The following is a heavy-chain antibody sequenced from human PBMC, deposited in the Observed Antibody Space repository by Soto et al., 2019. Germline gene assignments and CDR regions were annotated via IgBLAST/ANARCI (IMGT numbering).Heavy chain of an antibody. D-gene: IGHD1-26*01. CDR2: ISYDGSNK. CDR1: GFTLSSYA. V-gene: IGHV3-30-3*01. CDR3: ARVRGSYSQDAFDI. Sequence: GGSLRLSCAASGFTLSSYAMHWVRQAPGKGLEWVAVISYDGSNKYYADSVKGRFTISRDNSKNALYLQMNSLRAEDTAVYYCARVRGSYSQDAFDIWGQGTMVTVSS. J-gene: IGHJ3*02.